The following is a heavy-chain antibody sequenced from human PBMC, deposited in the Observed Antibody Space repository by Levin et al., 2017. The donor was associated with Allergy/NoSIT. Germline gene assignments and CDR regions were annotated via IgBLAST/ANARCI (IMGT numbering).Heavy chain of an antibody. V-gene: IGHV3-30*18. CDR3: AKERGITPPFDI. CDR2: ISYDGSNK. J-gene: IGHJ3*02. CDR1: GFTFSSYG. Sequence: GGSLRLSCAASGFTFSSYGMHWVRQAPGKGLEWVAVISYDGSNKYYADSVKGRFTISRDNSKNTLYLQMNSLRAEDTAVYYCAKERGITPPFDIWGQGTMVTVSS. D-gene: IGHD3-10*01.